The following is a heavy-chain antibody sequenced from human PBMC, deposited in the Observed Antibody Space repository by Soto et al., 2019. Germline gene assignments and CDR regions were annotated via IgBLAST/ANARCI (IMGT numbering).Heavy chain of an antibody. Sequence: SETLSLTCXVSGGSISGSRHYWGWIRQPPGKGLEWIGNIYDSGSTFYNPSLNSRVTISVDTSKNEFSLRLTSVTAADTAVYYCARYSWSNSAGWLDPWGQGTLVTVSS. D-gene: IGHD1-26*01. J-gene: IGHJ5*02. CDR3: ARYSWSNSAGWLDP. CDR2: IYDSGST. CDR1: GGSISGSRHY. V-gene: IGHV4-39*07.